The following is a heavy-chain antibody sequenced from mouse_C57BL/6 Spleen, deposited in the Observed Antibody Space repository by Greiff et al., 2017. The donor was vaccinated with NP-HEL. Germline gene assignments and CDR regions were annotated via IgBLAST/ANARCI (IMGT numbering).Heavy chain of an antibody. Sequence: VKLQQSGAELVRPGASVTLSCKASGYTFTDYEMHWVKQTPVHGLEWIGAIDPETGGTAYNQKFKGKAILTADKSSSTAYMELRSLTSEDSAVYYCTRSTYGSSFPFDYWGQGTTLTVSS. J-gene: IGHJ2*01. D-gene: IGHD1-1*01. CDR3: TRSTYGSSFPFDY. CDR2: IDPETGGT. V-gene: IGHV1-15*01. CDR1: GYTFTDYE.